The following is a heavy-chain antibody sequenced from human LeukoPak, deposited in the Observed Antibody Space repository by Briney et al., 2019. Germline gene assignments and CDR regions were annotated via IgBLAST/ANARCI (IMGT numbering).Heavy chain of an antibody. CDR2: ISYDGSNK. CDR1: GFTFSSYA. J-gene: IGHJ4*02. Sequence: GGSLRLSCAASGFTFSSYAMHWVRQAPGKGLEWVAVISYDGSNKYYADSVKGRFTISRDNSKNTLYLQMNSLRAEDTAVYYCARDRDPQPPNYFDYWGQGTLVTVSS. CDR3: ARDRDPQPPNYFDY. V-gene: IGHV3-30-3*01. D-gene: IGHD2-2*01.